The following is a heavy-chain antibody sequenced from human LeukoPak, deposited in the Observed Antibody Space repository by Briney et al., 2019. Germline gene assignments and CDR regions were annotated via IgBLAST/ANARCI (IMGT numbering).Heavy chain of an antibody. J-gene: IGHJ4*02. D-gene: IGHD3-9*01. Sequence: ASVKVSCKASGYTFTSYGISWVRQAPGQGLEWMGWINPNSGGTNYAQKFQGRVTMTRDTSISTAYMELSRLISDDTAVYYCARGGDILTGYYHYYYFDYWGQGTLVTVSS. V-gene: IGHV1-2*02. CDR2: INPNSGGT. CDR3: ARGGDILTGYYHYYYFDY. CDR1: GYTFTSYG.